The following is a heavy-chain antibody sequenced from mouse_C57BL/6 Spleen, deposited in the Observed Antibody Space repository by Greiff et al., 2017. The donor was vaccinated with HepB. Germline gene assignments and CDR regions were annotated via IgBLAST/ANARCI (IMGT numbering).Heavy chain of an antibody. D-gene: IGHD1-1*01. V-gene: IGHV2-3*01. Sequence: VQRVESGPGLVAPSQSLSITCTVSGFSLTSYGVSWVRQPPGKGLEWLGVIWGDGSTNYHSALISRLSISKDNFKSQVFLKLNSLQTDDTATYYCAKKRAYYYGSSLLAMDYWGQGTSVTVSS. J-gene: IGHJ4*01. CDR3: AKKRAYYYGSSLLAMDY. CDR1: GFSLTSYG. CDR2: IWGDGST.